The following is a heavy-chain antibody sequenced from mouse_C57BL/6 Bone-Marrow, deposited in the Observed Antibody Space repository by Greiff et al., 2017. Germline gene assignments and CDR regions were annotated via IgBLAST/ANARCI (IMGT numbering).Heavy chain of an antibody. V-gene: IGHV14-4*01. J-gene: IGHJ1*03. Sequence: VQLQQSGAELVRPGASVKLSCTASGFNIKDDYMHWVKQRPEQGLEWIGWIDPDNGDTEYASKFQGKATITADTSSNTAYLQLSSLTSEDTAVYYWTPVVATEYFDVWGTGTTVTVSS. D-gene: IGHD1-1*01. CDR2: IDPDNGDT. CDR1: GFNIKDDY. CDR3: TPVVATEYFDV.